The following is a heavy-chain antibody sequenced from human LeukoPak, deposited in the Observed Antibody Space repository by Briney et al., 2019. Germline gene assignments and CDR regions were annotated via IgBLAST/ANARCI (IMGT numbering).Heavy chain of an antibody. V-gene: IGHV3-21*04. D-gene: IGHD6-25*01. CDR2: ISSSSSYI. Sequence: GGSLRLSCAASGFTFSSYSMNWVRQAPGKGLEWVSSISSSSSYIYYADSVKGRFTISRDNAKNSVYLQMNSLRSDDTAVYYCARERTPGSGYGVDYWGQGTVVTVSS. CDR1: GFTFSSYS. CDR3: ARERTPGSGYGVDY. J-gene: IGHJ4*02.